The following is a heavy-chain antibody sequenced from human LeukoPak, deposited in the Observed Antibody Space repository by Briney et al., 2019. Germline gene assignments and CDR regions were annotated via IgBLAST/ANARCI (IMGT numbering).Heavy chain of an antibody. D-gene: IGHD6-13*01. Sequence: GGSLRLSCAASGFTFSSYGMHWVRQAPGKGLEWVAVISYDGSNKYYVDSVKGRFTISRDNSKNTLYLQMNSLRAEDTAVYYCAKGFYGYSSSWYSGNWFDPWGQGTLVTVSS. CDR3: AKGFYGYSSSWYSGNWFDP. J-gene: IGHJ5*02. CDR2: ISYDGSNK. V-gene: IGHV3-30*18. CDR1: GFTFSSYG.